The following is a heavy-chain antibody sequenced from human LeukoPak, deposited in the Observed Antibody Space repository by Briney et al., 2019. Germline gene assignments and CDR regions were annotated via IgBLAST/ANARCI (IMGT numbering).Heavy chain of an antibody. V-gene: IGHV1-2*06. D-gene: IGHD5-12*01. CDR1: GYTFTGQD. Sequence: ASVKVSCKASGYTFTGQDMHWVRQAPGQGLEWMGRINPNTGGTNYAQKFQGRVTMTRDTTISTAYMELSWLTSDDTAVYYCASYPRYMSSPPFDYWGQGTLVTVSS. CDR2: INPNTGGT. J-gene: IGHJ4*02. CDR3: ASYPRYMSSPPFDY.